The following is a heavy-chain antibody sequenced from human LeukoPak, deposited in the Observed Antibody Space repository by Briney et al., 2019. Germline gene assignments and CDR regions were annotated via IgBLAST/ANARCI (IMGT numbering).Heavy chain of an antibody. V-gene: IGHV1-18*01. Sequence: GASVKVSCKASGYTFTSYGISWVRQAPGQGLEWLGWISAYNGNTNYAQKLQCRVTMTTDTSTSTAYMELRSLRSDDTAVYYCAGSSTSATGSRYQLLWNYWGQGTLVTVSS. D-gene: IGHD2-2*01. CDR2: ISAYNGNT. CDR3: AGSSTSATGSRYQLLWNY. CDR1: GYTFTSYG. J-gene: IGHJ4*02.